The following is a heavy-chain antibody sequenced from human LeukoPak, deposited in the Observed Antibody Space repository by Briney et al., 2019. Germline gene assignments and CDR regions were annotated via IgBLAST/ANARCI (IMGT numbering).Heavy chain of an antibody. D-gene: IGHD6-6*01. J-gene: IGHJ6*02. CDR3: AREILYSSSSGYYYYGTDV. CDR2: ISSSSSYI. CDR1: GFTFSSYS. Sequence: GGSLRLSCAASGFTFSSYSMNWVRQAPGKGLEWVSSISSSSSYIYYADSVKGRFTISRDNAKNSLYLQMNSLRAEDTAVYYCAREILYSSSSGYYYYGTDVWGQGTTVTVSS. V-gene: IGHV3-21*01.